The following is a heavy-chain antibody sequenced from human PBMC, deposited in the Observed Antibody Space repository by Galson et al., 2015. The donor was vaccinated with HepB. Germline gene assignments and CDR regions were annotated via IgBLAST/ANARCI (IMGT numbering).Heavy chain of an antibody. V-gene: IGHV1-3*01. CDR2: INAGNGDT. Sequence: SVKVSCKASGYIFTNYAIHWVRQAPGQRPEWMGWINAGNGDTEYSQKLQGRVTITRDTSASTAYLELSSLRSEDTAVYYCARDSYGTGYYDCWGQGTLITVSS. CDR1: GYIFTNYA. CDR3: ARDSYGTGYYDC. D-gene: IGHD3-10*01. J-gene: IGHJ4*02.